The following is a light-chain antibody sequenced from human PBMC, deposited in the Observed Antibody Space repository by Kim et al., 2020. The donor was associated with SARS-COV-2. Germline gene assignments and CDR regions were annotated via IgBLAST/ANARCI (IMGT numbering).Light chain of an antibody. J-gene: IGKJ1*01. CDR3: QQYGSAPST. Sequence: EVVLTQSPGTLSLSPGERATLSCRASQSVTSNYLAWYQQRPGQPHRLLIYGASSRATDIPDKFSGSGSGTDFTLTISRLEPDDFAVYYCQQYGSAPSTFGQGIKVEI. V-gene: IGKV3-20*01. CDR1: QSVTSNY. CDR2: GAS.